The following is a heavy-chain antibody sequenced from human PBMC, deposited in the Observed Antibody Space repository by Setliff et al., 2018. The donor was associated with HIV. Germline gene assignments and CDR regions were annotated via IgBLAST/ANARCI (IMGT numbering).Heavy chain of an antibody. D-gene: IGHD5-12*01. J-gene: IGHJ5*02. V-gene: IGHV1-18*01. CDR3: ARDRLPAEVAVSGDWFDP. Sequence: RASVKVSCKTSGDSFTSYGFSWVRQTPGQGLEWMGWISAYNDNTNYAQKFQGRVTMTTDASTSAAYMEVRSLRSDDTAVYYCARDRLPAEVAVSGDWFDPWGQGTLVTVSS. CDR2: ISAYNDNT. CDR1: GDSFTSYG.